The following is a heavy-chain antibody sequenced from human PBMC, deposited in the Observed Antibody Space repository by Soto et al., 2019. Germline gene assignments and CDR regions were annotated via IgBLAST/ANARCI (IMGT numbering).Heavy chain of an antibody. CDR2: IDWDDDK. Sequence: SGPTLVTPTQTLTLTCTFSGFSLSTSGMCVSWIRQPPGKALEWLALIDWDDDKYYSTSLKTRLTISKDASKNQVVLTMTNMDPVDTATYYCARTPPLHYYDSSGYPYYFDYWGQGTLVTVSS. V-gene: IGHV2-70*01. D-gene: IGHD3-22*01. CDR3: ARTPPLHYYDSSGYPYYFDY. CDR1: GFSLSTSGMC. J-gene: IGHJ4*02.